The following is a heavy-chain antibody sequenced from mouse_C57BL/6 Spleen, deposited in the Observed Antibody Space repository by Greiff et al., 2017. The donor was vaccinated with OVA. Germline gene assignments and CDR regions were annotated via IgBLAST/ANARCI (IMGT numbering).Heavy chain of an antibody. V-gene: IGHV1-72*01. D-gene: IGHD2-3*01. CDR3: ARVYDGYYAWFAY. Sequence: QVQLQQPGAELVKPGASVKLSCKASGYTFTSYWMHWVKQRPGRGLEWIGRIDPNSGGTKYNEKFKSKATLTVDKPSSPAYMQLSSLTSEDSAVYYCARVYDGYYAWFAYWGQGTLVTVSA. CDR1: GYTFTSYW. CDR2: IDPNSGGT. J-gene: IGHJ3*01.